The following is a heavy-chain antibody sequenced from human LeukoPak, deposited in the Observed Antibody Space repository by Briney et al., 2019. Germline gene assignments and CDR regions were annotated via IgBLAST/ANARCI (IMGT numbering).Heavy chain of an antibody. J-gene: IGHJ4*02. CDR1: GLTFSSAW. CDR2: IRSDGTA. V-gene: IGHV3-74*01. CDR3: ARDGSYKLDY. Sequence: GGSLRLSCAASGLTFSSAWMHWVRQTPGKRLVWISRIRSDGTATYADSVRGRFTISRDNAKNTLYLQMNNLRADETGIYYCARDGSYKLDYWGQGALVTVSS. D-gene: IGHD1-26*01.